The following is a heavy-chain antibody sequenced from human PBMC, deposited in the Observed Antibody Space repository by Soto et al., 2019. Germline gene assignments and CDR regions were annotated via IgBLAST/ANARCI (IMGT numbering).Heavy chain of an antibody. Sequence: EMQLVESGGGLVQPGGSLRLSCVASGFTFSSYWMHWVRQDPGKGLVWVSSIRSDGTATQYADSVKGRFTVSRDNAKHTRYLQLTSLRAEDTAVYYCAKDLSLGQCAYWAQGTLVTASS. J-gene: IGHJ4*02. CDR1: GFTFSSYW. V-gene: IGHV3-74*03. CDR2: IRSDGTAT. D-gene: IGHD3-16*01. CDR3: AKDLSLGQCAY.